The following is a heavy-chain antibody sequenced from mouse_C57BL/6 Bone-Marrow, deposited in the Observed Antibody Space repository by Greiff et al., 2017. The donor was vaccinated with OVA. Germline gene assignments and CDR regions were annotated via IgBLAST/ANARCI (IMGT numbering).Heavy chain of an antibody. J-gene: IGHJ2*01. D-gene: IGHD6-5*01. CDR2: INPSSGYT. Sequence: VKLMESGAELARPGASVKMSCKASGYTFTSYSMHWVKQRPGQGLEWIGYINPSSGYTKYNQKFKDKATLTADKSSSTAYMQLSSLTSEDSAVYYCARVYAGDWGKGTTLTVSS. CDR3: ARVYAGD. V-gene: IGHV1-4*01. CDR1: GYTFTSYS.